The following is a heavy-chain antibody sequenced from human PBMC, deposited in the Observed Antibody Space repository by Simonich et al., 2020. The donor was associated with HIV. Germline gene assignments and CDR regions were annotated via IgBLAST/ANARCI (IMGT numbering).Heavy chain of an antibody. V-gene: IGHV4-34*01. Sequence: QVQLQQWGAGLLKPSETLSLTCAVYGGSFSGYYWTWIRQPPGKGLEWMGAIHDSGSTHANPALKSRVSMSVDKSKNLFSLKLKSVIAADTAVYYCAAGNALLRFLEWEGTYMAVWGKGTTVTVSS. J-gene: IGHJ6*03. D-gene: IGHD3-3*01. CDR2: IHDSGST. CDR3: AAGNALLRFLEWEGTYMAV. CDR1: GGSFSGYY.